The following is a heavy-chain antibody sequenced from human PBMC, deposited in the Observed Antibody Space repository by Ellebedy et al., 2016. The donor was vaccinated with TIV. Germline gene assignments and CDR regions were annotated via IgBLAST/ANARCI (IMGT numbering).Heavy chain of an antibody. Sequence: GESLKISCAASGFTFNSHAMTWVRQAPGQGLEWVSSISSSSDSAHYTDSVKGRFTVSRDNSKSTLFLQMNSLRAEDTAVYYCARRKGDGAYVYYFDYWGQGTLVTVSS. D-gene: IGHD4-17*01. J-gene: IGHJ4*02. V-gene: IGHV3-23*01. CDR1: GFTFNSHA. CDR2: ISSSSDSA. CDR3: ARRKGDGAYVYYFDY.